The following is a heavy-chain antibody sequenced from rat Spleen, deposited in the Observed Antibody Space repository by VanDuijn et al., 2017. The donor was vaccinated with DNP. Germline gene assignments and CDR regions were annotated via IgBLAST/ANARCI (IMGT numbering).Heavy chain of an antibody. CDR1: GFSLTNYN. CDR2: IWNTGGT. CDR3: IRWNSGHFDY. J-gene: IGHJ2*01. V-gene: IGHV2-41*01. Sequence: QVQLKESGPGLVQPSQTLSLTCTVAGFSLTNYNVHWVRQPPGKGLEWMGVIWNTGGTQYNSVLKSRLIISKDTSKSQVLLKMNSLRSEDMATYYCIRWNSGHFDYWGQGVMVTVSS. D-gene: IGHD4-3*01.